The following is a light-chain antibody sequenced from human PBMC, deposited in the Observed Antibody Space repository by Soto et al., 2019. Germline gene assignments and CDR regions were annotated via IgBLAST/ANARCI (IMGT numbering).Light chain of an antibody. CDR2: ASS. J-gene: IGKJ3*01. CDR3: QQSYSTPLFT. V-gene: IGKV1-39*01. CDR1: QSISSD. Sequence: DIQMTQSPSSLSASVGDRVTITCRASQSISSDLNWYQQKPGKAPKLLIYASSSLQSGLPSRFSGSGSGTDFTLTIISLQPEDFATYYCQQSYSTPLFTFGPGTKVHIK.